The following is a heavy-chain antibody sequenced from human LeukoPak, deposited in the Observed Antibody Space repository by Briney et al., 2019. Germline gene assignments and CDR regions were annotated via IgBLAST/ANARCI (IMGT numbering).Heavy chain of an antibody. CDR1: GFTFSSYG. V-gene: IGHV3-21*01. D-gene: IGHD3/OR15-3a*01. CDR2: ISSSSSYI. Sequence: GGSLRLSCAASGFTFSSYGMNWARQAPGKGLEWVSSISSSSSYIYYADSVKGRFTISRDNAKNSLYLQMNSLRAEDTAVYYCARRHVGLVIIKPFDYWGQGTLVTVSS. J-gene: IGHJ4*02. CDR3: ARRHVGLVIIKPFDY.